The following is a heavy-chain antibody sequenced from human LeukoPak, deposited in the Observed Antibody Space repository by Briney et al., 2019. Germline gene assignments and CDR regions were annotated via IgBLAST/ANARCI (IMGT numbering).Heavy chain of an antibody. J-gene: IGHJ4*02. V-gene: IGHV4-34*01. D-gene: IGHD3-3*01. CDR3: ARERSMYYDFWSGRNTPYYFDY. CDR1: GGSFSGYY. Sequence: SETLSLTCAVYGGSFSGYYWSWIRQPPGKGLEWIGEINHSESTNYNPSLKSRVTISVDTSKNQFSLKLSSVTAADTAVYYCARERSMYYDFWSGRNTPYYFDYWGQGTLVTVSS. CDR2: INHSEST.